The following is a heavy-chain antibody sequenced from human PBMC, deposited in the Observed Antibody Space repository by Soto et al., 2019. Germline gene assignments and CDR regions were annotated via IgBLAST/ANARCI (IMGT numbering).Heavy chain of an antibody. Sequence: SETLSLTCTVSGGSISSYYWSWIRQPPGKGLEWIGSIYYSGSTNYNPSLKTRVTILVDTSKNQFSLELNSVTAADTAVYFCARGPDNWSFFYDPWGQGTLVTVSS. J-gene: IGHJ5*02. CDR3: ARGPDNWSFFYDP. CDR1: GGSISSYY. CDR2: IYYSGST. V-gene: IGHV4-59*01. D-gene: IGHD1-20*01.